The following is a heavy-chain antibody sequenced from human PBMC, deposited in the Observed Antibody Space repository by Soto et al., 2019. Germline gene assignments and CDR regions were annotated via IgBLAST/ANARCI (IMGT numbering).Heavy chain of an antibody. V-gene: IGHV1-69*12. Sequence: QVQLVQSGAEVKKPGSSVKVSCKASGGTFSRYAISWVRQAPGQGLEWMGGIIAIFGTANYAQKFQGRVTITADESTSTAYMELSSLTSEDTAVCYCARDIVFGGTYGMDVWGQGTTVTVSS. CDR2: IIAIFGTA. CDR1: GGTFSRYA. CDR3: ARDIVFGGTYGMDV. D-gene: IGHD3-16*01. J-gene: IGHJ6*02.